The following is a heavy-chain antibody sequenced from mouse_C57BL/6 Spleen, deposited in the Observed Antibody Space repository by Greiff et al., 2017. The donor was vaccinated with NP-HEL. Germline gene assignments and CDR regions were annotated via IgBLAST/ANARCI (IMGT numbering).Heavy chain of an antibody. Sequence: EVKLMESGAELVKPGASVKLSCTASGFNIKDYYMHWVKQRTEQGLEWIGRIDPEDGETKYAPKFQGKATITADTSSNTAYLQLSSLTSEDTAVYYCATTVVATREFDYWGQGTTLTVSS. CDR1: GFNIKDYY. CDR3: ATTVVATREFDY. V-gene: IGHV14-2*01. CDR2: IDPEDGET. D-gene: IGHD1-1*01. J-gene: IGHJ2*01.